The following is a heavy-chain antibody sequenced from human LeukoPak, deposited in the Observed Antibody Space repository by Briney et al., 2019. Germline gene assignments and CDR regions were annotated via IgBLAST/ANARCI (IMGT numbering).Heavy chain of an antibody. CDR2: INHSGST. V-gene: IGHV4-34*01. CDR3: ARGQKVGGKNGL. CDR1: GGSFSGYY. Sequence: PSETLSLTCAVYGGSFSGYYWSWIRQPPGKGLEWIGEINHSGSTNYNPSLKSRVTISVDTSKNQFSLKLSSVTAADTAVYYCARGQKVGGKNGLWGQGTLVTVSS. D-gene: IGHD2-8*01. J-gene: IGHJ4*02.